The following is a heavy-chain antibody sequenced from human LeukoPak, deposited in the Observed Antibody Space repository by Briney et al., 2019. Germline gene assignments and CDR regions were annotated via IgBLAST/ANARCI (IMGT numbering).Heavy chain of an antibody. D-gene: IGHD6-19*01. Sequence: TGGSLRLSCAASGFTFSIYAMHWVRQAPGKGLEHVSGISYNGSQTYYGNSVKDRFTISRDNAKNPVYLQMASLRVDDTAVYYCVRDRGGSGWYYFDYWGQGTLVTVSS. V-gene: IGHV3-64*01. J-gene: IGHJ4*02. CDR3: VRDRGGSGWYYFDY. CDR2: ISYNGSQT. CDR1: GFTFSIYA.